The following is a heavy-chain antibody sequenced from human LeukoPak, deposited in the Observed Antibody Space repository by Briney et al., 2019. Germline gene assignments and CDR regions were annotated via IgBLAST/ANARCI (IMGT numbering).Heavy chain of an antibody. CDR3: AKDLGSSWLADFYSYGMDV. CDR2: ISGSGGST. J-gene: IGHJ6*02. V-gene: IGHV3-23*01. Sequence: GGSLRLSCAASGFTFSSYAMSWVRQAPGKGLEWVSAISGSGGSTYYADSVKGRFTISRDNSKNTLYLQMNSLRAEDTAVYYCAKDLGSSWLADFYSYGMDVWGQGTTVTVSS. CDR1: GFTFSSYA. D-gene: IGHD6-13*01.